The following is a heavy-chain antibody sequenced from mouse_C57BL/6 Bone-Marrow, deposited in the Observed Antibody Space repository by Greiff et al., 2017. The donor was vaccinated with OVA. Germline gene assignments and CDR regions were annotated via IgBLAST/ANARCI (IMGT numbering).Heavy chain of an antibody. CDR2: INYDGSST. J-gene: IGHJ4*01. CDR1: GFTFSDYY. D-gene: IGHD2-4*01. Sequence: EVQVVESEGGLVQPGSSMKLSCTASGFTFSDYYMAWVRQVPEKGLEWVANINYDGSSTYYLDSLKSRFIISRDNAKNILYLQMSSLKSEDTATYYCARGDYGDYAMDYWGQGTSVTVSS. V-gene: IGHV5-16*01. CDR3: ARGDYGDYAMDY.